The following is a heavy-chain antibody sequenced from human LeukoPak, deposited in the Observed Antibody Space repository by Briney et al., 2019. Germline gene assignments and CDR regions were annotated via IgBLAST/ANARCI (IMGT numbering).Heavy chain of an antibody. Sequence: PGACLQISCKGSGYSFTSYWISSVRQMPGKGLEWMGRIDPSDSYTNYCPSFQGHVPSSADKSIRPAYLQWSGLRASDTAMYYCARRALPPAYCGGDCFDAFDIWGQGTMVTVSS. J-gene: IGHJ3*02. CDR3: ARRALPPAYCGGDCFDAFDI. CDR2: IDPSDSYT. D-gene: IGHD2-21*02. V-gene: IGHV5-10-1*01. CDR1: GYSFTSYW.